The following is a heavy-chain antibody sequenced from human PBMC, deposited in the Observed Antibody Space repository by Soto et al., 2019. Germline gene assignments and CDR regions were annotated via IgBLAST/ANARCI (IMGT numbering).Heavy chain of an antibody. CDR2: IYRTGST. Sequence: SETLSLTXAVSGGSFTSNNWWTWVRQPPGQGLEWIGEIYRTGSTNYNPSLKSRVTISLDKSENQFSLKVTSLTAADTAVYYCASRDPGTSVDYWGQGTLVTVSS. V-gene: IGHV4-4*02. J-gene: IGHJ4*02. CDR1: GGSFTSNNW. D-gene: IGHD1-7*01. CDR3: ASRDPGTSVDY.